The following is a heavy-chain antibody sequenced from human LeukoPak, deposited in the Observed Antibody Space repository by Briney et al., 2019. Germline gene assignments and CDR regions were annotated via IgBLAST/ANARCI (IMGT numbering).Heavy chain of an antibody. J-gene: IGHJ3*02. CDR1: GFTFSSYG. D-gene: IGHD3-16*01. Sequence: GRSLRLSCAASGFTFSSYGMHWVRQAPGKGLEWVAVISYDGSNKYYADSVKGRFTISRDNSKNTLYLQMNSLRAEDTALYYCARGPRLEAFDIWGRGTMVTVSS. CDR2: ISYDGSNK. CDR3: ARGPRLEAFDI. V-gene: IGHV3-30*03.